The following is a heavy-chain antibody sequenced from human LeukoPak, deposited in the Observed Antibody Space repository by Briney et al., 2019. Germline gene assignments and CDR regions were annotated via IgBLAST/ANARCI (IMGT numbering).Heavy chain of an antibody. CDR1: GYSISSGYY. Sequence: LETLSLTCTVSGYSISSGYYWGWIRQPPGKGLEWIGSIYHSGRTYYNPSLKSRVTISVDTSKNQFSLKLSSVTAADTAVYYCARVSSSPYYYYYMDVWGKGTTVTVSS. CDR3: ARVSSSPYYYYYMDV. J-gene: IGHJ6*03. V-gene: IGHV4-38-2*02. CDR2: IYHSGRT. D-gene: IGHD6-6*01.